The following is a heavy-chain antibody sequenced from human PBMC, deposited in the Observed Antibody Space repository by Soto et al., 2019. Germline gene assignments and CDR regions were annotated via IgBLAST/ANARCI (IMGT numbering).Heavy chain of an antibody. J-gene: IGHJ6*03. D-gene: IGHD4-4*01. CDR1: GGSISSYY. V-gene: IGHV4-59*08. CDR3: ARRAVTTPRRHYYYYYYMDV. Sequence: PSETLSLTCTVSGGSISSYYWSWIRQPPGKGLEWIGYIYYSGSTNYNPSLKSRVTISVDTSKNQFSLKLSSVTAADTAVYYCARRAVTTPRRHYYYYYYMDVRGKGTTGTVSS. CDR2: IYYSGST.